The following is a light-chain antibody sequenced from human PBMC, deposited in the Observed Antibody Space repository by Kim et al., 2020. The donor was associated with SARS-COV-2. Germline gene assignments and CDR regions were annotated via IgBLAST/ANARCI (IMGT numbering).Light chain of an antibody. Sequence: LSPGERATLSCRASQSVNSYLAWYQQQPGQAPRLLIYDASNRATGIPARFSGSGSGTDFTLTISSLEPEDFGIYYCQQCSNWPLTFGQGTRLEIK. J-gene: IGKJ5*01. CDR3: QQCSNWPLT. CDR1: QSVNSY. V-gene: IGKV3-11*01. CDR2: DAS.